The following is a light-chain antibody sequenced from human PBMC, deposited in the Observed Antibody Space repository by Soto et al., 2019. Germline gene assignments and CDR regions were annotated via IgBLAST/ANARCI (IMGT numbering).Light chain of an antibody. J-gene: IGKJ4*01. CDR3: QQRSSWPLT. CDR2: DAS. CDR1: QNVKSL. Sequence: EIILTQSPATLSLSPGERATLSCRASQNVKSLLGWYQQKPGQAPRLVIYDASYRATGNPARFSGSGWGTDFTLTITGLETEDFGIYYCQQRSSWPLTFGGGTRVEI. V-gene: IGKV3-11*01.